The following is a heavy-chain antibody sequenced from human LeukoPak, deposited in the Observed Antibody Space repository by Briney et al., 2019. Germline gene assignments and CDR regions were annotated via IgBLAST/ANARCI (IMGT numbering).Heavy chain of an antibody. Sequence: KPGGSLRLPCTASGFTFSDHYMSWFRLSPGKGLEWISYITSSGTTIDYADSVKGRFTISRDNAQSSLYLQMNSLRPEDTAMYYCARDPDYGDPYWGQGTLVTVSS. CDR2: ITSSGTTI. D-gene: IGHD4-17*01. V-gene: IGHV3-11*01. CDR3: ARDPDYGDPY. CDR1: GFTFSDHY. J-gene: IGHJ4*02.